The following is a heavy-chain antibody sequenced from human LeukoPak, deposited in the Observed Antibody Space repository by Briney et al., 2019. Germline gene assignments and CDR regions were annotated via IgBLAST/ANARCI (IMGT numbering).Heavy chain of an antibody. D-gene: IGHD1-26*01. J-gene: IGHJ4*02. CDR1: GFTFSSYS. CDR3: ARGDGELDEFDY. CDR2: ISSSSSYI. Sequence: PGGSLRLSCAASGFTFSSYSMNWVRQAPGKGLEWVSSISSSSSYIYYADSVKGRFTISRDNAKNSLYLQMNSLRAEDTAVYYCARGDGELDEFDYWGQGTLVTVSS. V-gene: IGHV3-21*01.